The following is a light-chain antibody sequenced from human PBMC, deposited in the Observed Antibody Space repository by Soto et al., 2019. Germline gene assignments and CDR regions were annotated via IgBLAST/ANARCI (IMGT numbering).Light chain of an antibody. Sequence: EIVMTQSPVTLSVSPGERATLSCRASQSVSSNLAWYQQKPGQAPRLLIYDASTRATGIPVRFSGSGSGTEFTLTISSLQSEDFAVYYCQQYDNWPPWTFGQGTKVEIK. CDR2: DAS. CDR1: QSVSSN. CDR3: QQYDNWPPWT. V-gene: IGKV3-15*01. J-gene: IGKJ1*01.